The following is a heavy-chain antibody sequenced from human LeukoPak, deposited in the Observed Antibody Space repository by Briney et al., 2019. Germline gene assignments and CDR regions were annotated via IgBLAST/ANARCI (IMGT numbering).Heavy chain of an antibody. CDR3: AKDLIPASYSSSCDY. CDR2: ISYDGSNK. V-gene: IGHV3-30*18. D-gene: IGHD6-13*01. J-gene: IGHJ4*02. CDR1: GFTFSSYG. Sequence: GGSLRLSCAASGFTFSSYGMHWVRQAPGKGLEWVAVISYDGSNKYYADSVKGRFTISRDNSKNTLYLQMNSLRAEDTAVYYCAKDLIPASYSSSCDYWGQGTLVTVSS.